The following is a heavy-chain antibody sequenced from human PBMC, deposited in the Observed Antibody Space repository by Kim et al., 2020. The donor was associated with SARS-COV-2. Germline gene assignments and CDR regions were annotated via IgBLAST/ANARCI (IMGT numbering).Heavy chain of an antibody. D-gene: IGHD3-16*01. V-gene: IGHV4-30-2*05. CDR3: VRHRYWGNYYYIDY. J-gene: IGHJ4*02. Sequence: YNPSLKSRTFMSVDTSKNQFSLKLTSVTTADTAVYYCVRHRYWGNYYYIDYWGQGTRVTVSS.